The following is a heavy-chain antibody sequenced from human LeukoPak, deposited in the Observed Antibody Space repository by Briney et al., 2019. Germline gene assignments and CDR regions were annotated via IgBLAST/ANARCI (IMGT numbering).Heavy chain of an antibody. Sequence: GGSLRLSCAASGFTFSNAWMSWIRQAPGKGLEWVGRIKSKTDGGTTDYAAPVKGRFTISRDDSKNTLYLQMNSLKTEDTAVYYCTTSPPYCSGGSCFDYWGQGTLVTVSS. J-gene: IGHJ4*02. CDR2: IKSKTDGGTT. CDR3: TTSPPYCSGGSCFDY. V-gene: IGHV3-15*01. D-gene: IGHD2-15*01. CDR1: GFTFSNAW.